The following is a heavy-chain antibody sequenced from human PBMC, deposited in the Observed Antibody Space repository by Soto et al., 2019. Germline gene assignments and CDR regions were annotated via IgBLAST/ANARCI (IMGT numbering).Heavy chain of an antibody. CDR3: AKAAASAGSTGYYAMDV. J-gene: IGHJ6*02. CDR2: INDRGSNT. CDR1: GFAFMTYG. D-gene: IGHD6-13*01. V-gene: IGHV3-23*01. Sequence: GGSLRLSCTASGFAFMTYGMNWDRQAPGKGLEWVGNINDRGSNTVYADSVKGRFTISRDNSTNTLTLQMNTLRADDTAIYYCAKAAASAGSTGYYAMDVWGQGTTVTVS.